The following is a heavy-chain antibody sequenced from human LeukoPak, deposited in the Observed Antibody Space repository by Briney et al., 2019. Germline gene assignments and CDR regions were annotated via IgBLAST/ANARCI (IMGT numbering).Heavy chain of an antibody. J-gene: IGHJ4*02. D-gene: IGHD2-15*01. CDR2: FDPEDGET. Sequence: ASVELSCNVSGYTHTELSMHWVRHPPGKGLECRGGFDPEDGETSYAQKFQGRVTMTENTSTDTAYMELSSLRSEDTAVYYCATDGALLSKIFDYWGQGTLVTVSS. CDR1: GYTHTELS. V-gene: IGHV1-24*01. CDR3: ATDGALLSKIFDY.